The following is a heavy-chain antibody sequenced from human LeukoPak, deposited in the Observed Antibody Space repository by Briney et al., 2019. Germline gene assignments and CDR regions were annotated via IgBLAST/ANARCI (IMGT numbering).Heavy chain of an antibody. CDR1: GFTFSSYE. J-gene: IGHJ4*02. D-gene: IGHD3-10*01. CDR3: ARDRTYTYYYGSGSYYPFDY. Sequence: GGSLRLSCAASGFTFSSYEMNWVRQAPGKGLEWVSYISSSGSTIYYADSVKGRFTISRDNAKNSLYLQMNSLRAEDTAVCYCARDRTYTYYYGSGSYYPFDYWGQGTLVTVSS. CDR2: ISSSGSTI. V-gene: IGHV3-48*03.